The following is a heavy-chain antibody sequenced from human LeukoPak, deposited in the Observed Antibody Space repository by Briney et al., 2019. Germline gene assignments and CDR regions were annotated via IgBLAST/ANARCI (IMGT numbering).Heavy chain of an antibody. Sequence: GGSLRLSCAASGFTFSSYAMSWVRQAPGKGLEWVAVISYDGSNKYYADSVKGRFTISRDNSKNTLYLQMNSLRAEDTAVYYCATLTAKFGWFDPWGQGTLVTVSS. J-gene: IGHJ5*02. CDR2: ISYDGSNK. D-gene: IGHD7-27*01. CDR3: ATLTAKFGWFDP. CDR1: GFTFSSYA. V-gene: IGHV3-30-3*01.